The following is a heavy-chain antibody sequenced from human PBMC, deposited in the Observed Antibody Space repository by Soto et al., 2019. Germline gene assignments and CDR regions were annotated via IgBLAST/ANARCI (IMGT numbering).Heavy chain of an antibody. CDR3: ARAYCSSTSCRQLDV. CDR1: GYTFTGYD. CDR2: MNPNSGNT. D-gene: IGHD2-2*01. V-gene: IGHV1-8*01. Sequence: QVQLVQSGAEVKKPGASVKVSCKASGYTFTGYDINWVRQATGLGLEWMGWMNPNSGNTGYAQNFQGRVTMTRDTSINTAYMELSCLRSEDTAVYFCARAYCSSTSCRQLDVWGKGTTVTVSS. J-gene: IGHJ6*04.